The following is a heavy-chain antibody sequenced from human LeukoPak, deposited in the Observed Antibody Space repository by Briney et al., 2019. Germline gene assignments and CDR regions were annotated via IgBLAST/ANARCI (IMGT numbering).Heavy chain of an antibody. CDR1: GDSVSSNSAA. CDR2: TWYRSRWYN. CDR3: AAGSSGSSHYYFDY. J-gene: IGHJ4*02. Sequence: PSQTLSLTCAISGDSVSSNSAAWHWIRQSPSRGLEWRGRTWYRSRWYNEYAVSVKSRVTIAPDTSKNQFSLHLNSVTPEDTAVYYCAAGSSGSSHYYFDYWGQGTLVTVSS. D-gene: IGHD3-10*01. V-gene: IGHV6-1*01.